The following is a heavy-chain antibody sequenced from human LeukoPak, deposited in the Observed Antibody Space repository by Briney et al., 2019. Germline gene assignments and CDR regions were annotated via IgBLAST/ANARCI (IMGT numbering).Heavy chain of an antibody. J-gene: IGHJ5*02. CDR3: AREGLGDYGFT. CDR1: GYSISSGYY. V-gene: IGHV4-38-2*02. Sequence: PSETLSLTCTVSGYSISSGYYWGWIRQPPGKGLEWIGSIYHSGSTYYNPSLKSRVTISVDTSKNQFSLKLSSVTAADTAVYYCAREGLGDYGFTWGQGTLVTVSS. D-gene: IGHD4-17*01. CDR2: IYHSGST.